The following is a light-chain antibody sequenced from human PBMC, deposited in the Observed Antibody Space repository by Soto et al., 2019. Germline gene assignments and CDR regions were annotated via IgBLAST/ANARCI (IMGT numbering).Light chain of an antibody. J-gene: IGKJ5*01. V-gene: IGKV3-15*01. CDR2: GAS. CDR1: QSVRTK. Sequence: EIVMTQSPGPLSVSPGEGATLFCRASQSVRTKLAWYQQRAGQAPRLLMYGASTRATGIPDRFSGSGSGTEFTLTISSLQSEDFAVYYCQQYNSWPPFTFGQGTRLEIK. CDR3: QQYNSWPPFT.